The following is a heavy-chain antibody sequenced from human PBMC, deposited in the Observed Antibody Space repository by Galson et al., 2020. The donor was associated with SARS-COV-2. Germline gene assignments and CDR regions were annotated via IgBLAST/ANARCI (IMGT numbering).Heavy chain of an antibody. CDR2: IYYSGST. D-gene: IGHD2-15*01. V-gene: IGHV4-31*03. J-gene: IGHJ4*02. Sequence: SETLSLTCTVSGGSISSGGYYWSWLRQHPGKGLEWIGYIYYSGSTYYNPSLKSRVTISVDTSKNQFSLKLSSVTAADTAVYYCARAHGGNRNFDYWGQGTLVTVSS. CDR3: ARAHGGNRNFDY. CDR1: GGSISSGGYY.